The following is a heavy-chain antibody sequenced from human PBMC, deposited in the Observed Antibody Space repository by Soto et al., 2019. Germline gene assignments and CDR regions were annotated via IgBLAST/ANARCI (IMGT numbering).Heavy chain of an antibody. J-gene: IGHJ5*01. CDR1: DGSSVGFD. CDR3: ARTTNKEYNISSRSLHS. Sequence: SDPWSVVDGSSVGFDGRRISKKTGKGLEWIGYIYYSGSTNYNPSLKSRVTISVDTSKNQFSLKLSSVTVADTAVYYCARTTNKEYNISSRSLHS. V-gene: IGHV4-59*01. D-gene: IGHD1-20*01. CDR2: IYYSGST.